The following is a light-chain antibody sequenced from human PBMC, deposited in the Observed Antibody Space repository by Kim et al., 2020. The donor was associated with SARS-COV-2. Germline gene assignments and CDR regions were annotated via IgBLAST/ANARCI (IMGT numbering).Light chain of an antibody. CDR3: QSYDSSNQV. CDR1: SGSIASNY. Sequence: NFMLTQPHSVSESPGKTVTISCTRSSGSIASNYVQRYQQRPGSAPTTVICEDNQRPSGVPDRFSGSIDSSSNSASLTISGLKTEDEADYYCQSYDSSNQVFGGGTQLTVL. V-gene: IGLV6-57*04. J-gene: IGLJ3*02. CDR2: EDN.